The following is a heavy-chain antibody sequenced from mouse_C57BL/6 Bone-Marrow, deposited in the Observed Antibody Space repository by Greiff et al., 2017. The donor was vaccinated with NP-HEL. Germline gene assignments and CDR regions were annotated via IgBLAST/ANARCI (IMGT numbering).Heavy chain of an antibody. CDR2: IYPGDGDT. CDR3: ARGVYGTWYFDA. V-gene: IGHV1-80*01. D-gene: IGHD2-1*01. CDR1: GYAFSSYW. Sequence: VQLQQSGAELVKPGASVKISCKASGYAFSSYWMNWVKQRPGKGLEWIGQIYPGDGDTNYNGKFKGKATLTADKSSSTAYMQLSSLTSEDSAVYFCARGVYGTWYFDAWGTGTTVTVSS. J-gene: IGHJ1*03.